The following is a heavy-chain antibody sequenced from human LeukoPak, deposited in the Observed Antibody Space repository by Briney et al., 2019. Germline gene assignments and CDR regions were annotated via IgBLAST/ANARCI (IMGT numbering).Heavy chain of an antibody. CDR2: IYSGGST. CDR3: ARRSQYCSSTSCYAGNWFDP. V-gene: IGHV3-66*04. CDR1: GFTVSSNY. J-gene: IGHJ5*02. Sequence: GGSLRLSCAASGFTVSSNYMSWVRQAPGKGLEWVSVIYSGGSTYYADSVKGRFTISRDNSKNTLYLQMNSLRAEDTAVYYCARRSQYCSSTSCYAGNWFDPWGQGTLVTVSS. D-gene: IGHD2-2*01.